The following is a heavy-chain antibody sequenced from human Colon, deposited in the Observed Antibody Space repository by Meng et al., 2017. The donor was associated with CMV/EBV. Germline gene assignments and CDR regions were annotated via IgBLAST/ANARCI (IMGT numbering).Heavy chain of an antibody. CDR2: ISSDGRNT. CDR1: EFAYSSYS. D-gene: IGHD4-17*01. CDR3: ATDPSTVTTNY. V-gene: IGHV3-64*02. J-gene: IGHJ4*02. Sequence: GESLKISCAVSEFAYSSYSMHWVRQAPGKGLEYVSAISSDGRNTYYADSVKGRFSVSRDNSKNTLFLQMDSLRPEDTAVYYCATDPSTVTTNYWGQGTLVTVPQ.